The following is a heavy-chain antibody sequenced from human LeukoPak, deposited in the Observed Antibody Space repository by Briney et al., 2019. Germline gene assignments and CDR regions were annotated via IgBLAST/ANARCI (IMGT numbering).Heavy chain of an antibody. CDR3: AREGGDGYNYYYYYGMDV. V-gene: IGHV3-23*01. CDR1: GFTFSSYA. CDR2: ISGSGTST. D-gene: IGHD5-24*01. J-gene: IGHJ6*02. Sequence: GGSLRLSCAASGFTFSSYAMSWVRQAPGKGLEWVSVISGSGTSTYYADSVKGRFTISRDNAKNSLYLQMNSLRAEDTAVYYCAREGGDGYNYYYYYGMDVWGQGTTVTVSS.